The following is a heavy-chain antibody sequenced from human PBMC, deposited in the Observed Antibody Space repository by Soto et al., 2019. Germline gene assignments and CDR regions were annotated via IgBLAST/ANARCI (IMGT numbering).Heavy chain of an antibody. Sequence: SETLSLTCTVSGGSISSRDSYWGWIRQPPGRGLEWIGSFHYSGSTYYNPSLNSRVTISVDTPKNQLSLRVTSVTAADTAVYYCARGFGRSHFDYWGQGTLVTVSS. CDR2: FHYSGST. D-gene: IGHD3-16*01. J-gene: IGHJ4*02. V-gene: IGHV4-39*01. CDR3: ARGFGRSHFDY. CDR1: GGSISSRDSY.